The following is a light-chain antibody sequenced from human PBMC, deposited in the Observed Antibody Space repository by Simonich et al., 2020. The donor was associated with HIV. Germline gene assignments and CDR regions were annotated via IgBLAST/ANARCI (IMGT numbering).Light chain of an antibody. CDR1: SSDGGGYKY. CDR2: DVS. V-gene: IGLV2-14*01. Sequence: QSALTQPASVSGSPGQSITIFCTGTSSDGGGYKYVSWYQQHPGKAPKLMIYDVSKRPSGVSNRFSGSKSGNTASLTISGLQAEDEADYYCSSYTSSSTLVFGGGTKVTVL. J-gene: IGLJ2*01. CDR3: SSYTSSSTLV.